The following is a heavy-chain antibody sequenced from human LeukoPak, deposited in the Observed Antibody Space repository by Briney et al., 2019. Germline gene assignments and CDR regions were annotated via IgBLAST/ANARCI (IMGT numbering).Heavy chain of an antibody. D-gene: IGHD3-10*01. Sequence: SETLSLTCTVSGGSISSYYWSWIRQPPGKGLEWIGYIYYSGSANYNPSLKSGVTISVDTSKIQFSLKLSSVTAADTAVYYCARPRNYGSGNYYNDYWGQGALVTVSS. CDR3: ARPRNYGSGNYYNDY. CDR1: GGSISSYY. J-gene: IGHJ4*02. V-gene: IGHV4-59*08. CDR2: IYYSGSA.